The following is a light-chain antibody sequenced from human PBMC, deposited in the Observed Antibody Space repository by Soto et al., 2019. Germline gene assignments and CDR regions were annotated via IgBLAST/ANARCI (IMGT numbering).Light chain of an antibody. Sequence: QSVLTQPRPVSGSPGQSVTISCTGTSSDVGAYNSVSWYQQHPGKAPKLLIYDVSKRPSGVPDRFSGSKSGYTASLTISGLQAEDEADYYCSSHAGSFTLVFGGGTKLTVL. CDR2: DVS. J-gene: IGLJ2*01. CDR1: SSDVGAYNS. V-gene: IGLV2-11*01. CDR3: SSHAGSFTLV.